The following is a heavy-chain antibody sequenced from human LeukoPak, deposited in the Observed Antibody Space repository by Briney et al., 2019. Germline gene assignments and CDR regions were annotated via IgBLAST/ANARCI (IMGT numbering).Heavy chain of an antibody. CDR2: ISYDGSNK. Sequence: QPGRSLRLSCAASGFTFSSYAMHWVRQAPGKGLEWVAVISYDGSNKYYADSVKGRFTISRDHSKNTLYLQMNSLRAEDTAVYYCARFSSGWYYFDYWGQGTLVTVSS. D-gene: IGHD6-19*01. CDR3: ARFSSGWYYFDY. V-gene: IGHV3-30-3*01. J-gene: IGHJ4*02. CDR1: GFTFSSYA.